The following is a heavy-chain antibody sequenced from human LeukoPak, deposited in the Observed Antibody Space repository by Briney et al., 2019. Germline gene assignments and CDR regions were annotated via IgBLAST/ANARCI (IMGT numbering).Heavy chain of an antibody. J-gene: IGHJ4*02. D-gene: IGHD5-18*01. Sequence: SQTLSLTCTVSGGSISSGGYYWSWIRQPPGKGLEWIGYIYHSGSTYYNPSLKSRVTISVDRSKNQFSLKLSSVTAADTAVYYCARGGGYSYGYFDYWGQGTLVTVSS. CDR3: ARGGGYSYGYFDY. CDR1: GGSISSGGYY. V-gene: IGHV4-30-2*01. CDR2: IYHSGST.